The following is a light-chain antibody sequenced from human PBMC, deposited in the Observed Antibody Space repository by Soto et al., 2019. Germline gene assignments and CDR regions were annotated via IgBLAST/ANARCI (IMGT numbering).Light chain of an antibody. CDR1: QNINSY. CDR2: TAS. J-gene: IGKJ4*01. V-gene: IGKV3-11*01. CDR3: QQRSSLPLT. Sequence: EIVLTQSPATLSLSPGERATFSCRASQNINSYLAWYQQKPGQAPRLLIYTASNRATGIPARFSGSGSGTDFTLTISSLEPEDFAIYYCQQRSSLPLTFGGGTKVEIK.